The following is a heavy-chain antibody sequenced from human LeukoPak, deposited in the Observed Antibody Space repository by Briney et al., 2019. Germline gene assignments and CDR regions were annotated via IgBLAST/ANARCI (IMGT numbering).Heavy chain of an antibody. CDR3: ARFAVHRRLTVAGQFGLDY. CDR1: GYIFTSYN. D-gene: IGHD6-19*01. CDR2: INSCGGST. V-gene: IGHV1-46*01. Sequence: ASVKVSCKASGYIFTSYNMYWVRQAPGQGLEWVGIINSCGGSTNYAQKFQGRVTMTRDTSTSTVYMELSSLRSEDTAVYYCARFAVHRRLTVAGQFGLDYWGQGTLVTVSS. J-gene: IGHJ4*02.